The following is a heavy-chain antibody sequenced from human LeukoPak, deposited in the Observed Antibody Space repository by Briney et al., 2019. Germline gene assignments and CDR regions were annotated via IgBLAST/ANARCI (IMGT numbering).Heavy chain of an antibody. V-gene: IGHV3-74*01. D-gene: IGHD6-6*01. J-gene: IGHJ4*02. CDR3: ATDRSSIAVRPH. Sequence: GGSLRLSCAASGFTFSSYWMHWVRQAPGKGLVWVSRINTDGSSTNYADSVKGRFTISRDNAKNTLYLQMNSLRAEDTAVYYCATDRSSIAVRPHWGQGTLVTVSS. CDR1: GFTFSSYW. CDR2: INTDGSST.